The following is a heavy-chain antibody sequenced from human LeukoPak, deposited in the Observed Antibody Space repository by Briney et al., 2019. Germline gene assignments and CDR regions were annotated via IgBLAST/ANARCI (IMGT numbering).Heavy chain of an antibody. D-gene: IGHD7-27*01. CDR3: ASRKLGNDY. J-gene: IGHJ4*02. Sequence: SETLSLTCTVSGGSISSSSYYWVWIRQPPGKGLEWIGSMYYGGSTYYNPSLKSRVTISADTSQNQFSLKLSSVTAADTAVYYCASRKLGNDYWGQGTLVTVSS. CDR2: MYYGGST. CDR1: GGSISSSSYY. V-gene: IGHV4-39*07.